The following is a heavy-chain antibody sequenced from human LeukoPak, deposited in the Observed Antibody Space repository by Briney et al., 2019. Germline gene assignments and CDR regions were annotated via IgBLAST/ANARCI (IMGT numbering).Heavy chain of an antibody. J-gene: IGHJ4*02. V-gene: IGHV3-30*02. CDR1: GFTFSNYG. CDR2: IPYDGSYK. D-gene: IGHD6-19*01. CDR3: ATTLGSGWKFDY. Sequence: ETGGSLRLSCAPSGFTFSNYGIHWVRQAPGKGLEWVAVIPYDGSYKYYADSVKGRFTISRDNSKNTLYLQMNSLRAEDTAMYYCATTLGSGWKFDYWGQGTLVTVSS.